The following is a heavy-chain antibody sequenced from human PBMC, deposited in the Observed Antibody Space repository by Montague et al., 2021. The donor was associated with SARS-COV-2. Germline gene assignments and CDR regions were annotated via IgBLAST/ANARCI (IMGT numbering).Heavy chain of an antibody. J-gene: IGHJ4*02. CDR1: GGSLCNYY. D-gene: IGHD1-1*01. V-gene: IGHV4-59*12. Sequence: SETLSLTCSISGGSLCNYYWTWIRQSPGGSLEWIGYVFYSGDTSYNPSLRSRVAIALDTSNNHFSLKLTSVTGADTAVYYCARCLPTGIDGRGYFDFWGQGSLVTVSS. CDR3: ARCLPTGIDGRGYFDF. CDR2: VFYSGDT.